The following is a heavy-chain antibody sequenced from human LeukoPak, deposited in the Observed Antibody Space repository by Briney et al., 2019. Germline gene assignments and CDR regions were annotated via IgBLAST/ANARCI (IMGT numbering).Heavy chain of an antibody. J-gene: IGHJ4*02. V-gene: IGHV3-30*18. CDR1: GFTFSSYA. CDR2: ISYDASNK. D-gene: IGHD3-22*01. CDR3: AKDRGF. Sequence: GGSLRLSCAASGFTFSSYAMHWVRQAPGKGLEWVAIISYDASNKYYADSVKGRFTISRDNSKNTLYLQMNSLRAEDSAVYYCAKDRGFWGQGTLVTVSS.